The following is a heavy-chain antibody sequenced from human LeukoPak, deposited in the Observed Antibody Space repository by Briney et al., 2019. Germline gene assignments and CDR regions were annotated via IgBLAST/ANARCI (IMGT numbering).Heavy chain of an antibody. CDR2: IIPILGIA. Sequence: GASVKVSCKASGGTFSSYAISWVRQAPGQGLEWMGRIIPILGIANYAQKFQGRVTITADKSTSTAYMELSSLRSEDTAVYYCARGEDDYGGGDAFDIWGQGTMVTVSS. D-gene: IGHD4-23*01. CDR3: ARGEDDYGGGDAFDI. CDR1: GGTFSSYA. J-gene: IGHJ3*02. V-gene: IGHV1-69*04.